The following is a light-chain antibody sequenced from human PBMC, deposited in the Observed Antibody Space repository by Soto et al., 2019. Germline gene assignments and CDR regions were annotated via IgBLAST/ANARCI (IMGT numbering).Light chain of an antibody. Sequence: DIQMTQSPSSLSASAGDRVTITCRASQGVGNSLDWYQQKPGKAPKRLIYEISSLQTGVPSRFSGTGSGTEFTLTISGLQPEDFATYYCQQSYSTPRLTFGGGTKVEIK. CDR1: QGVGNS. CDR3: QQSYSTPRLT. CDR2: EIS. V-gene: IGKV1-17*01. J-gene: IGKJ4*01.